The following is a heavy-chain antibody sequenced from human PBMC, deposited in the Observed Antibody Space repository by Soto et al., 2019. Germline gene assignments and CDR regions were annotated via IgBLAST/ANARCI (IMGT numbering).Heavy chain of an antibody. J-gene: IGHJ6*02. Sequence: QVQLQESGPGLVKPSETLSLTCTVSGGSISSYYWSWIRQPPGKGLEWIGYIYYSGSTNYNPSLKSRATISVDTSKNQFSLKLSSVTAADTAVYYCARADTTVTTRTGTYYYYGMDVWGQGTTVTVSS. V-gene: IGHV4-59*01. D-gene: IGHD4-17*01. CDR2: IYYSGST. CDR1: GGSISSYY. CDR3: ARADTTVTTRTGTYYYYGMDV.